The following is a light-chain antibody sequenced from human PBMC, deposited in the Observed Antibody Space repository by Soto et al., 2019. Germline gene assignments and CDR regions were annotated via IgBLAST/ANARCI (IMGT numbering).Light chain of an antibody. J-gene: IGKJ3*01. CDR2: DAS. CDR1: QDISNY. Sequence: DIQMTQSPSSLSASVGDRVTITCQASQDISNYLNWYQQKPGKAPKLLIYDASNLETGVPSRFSGSESGTDFTFTIISLQPEDIATYYCQQYDNLPVTFGPGTKVDIK. CDR3: QQYDNLPVT. V-gene: IGKV1-33*01.